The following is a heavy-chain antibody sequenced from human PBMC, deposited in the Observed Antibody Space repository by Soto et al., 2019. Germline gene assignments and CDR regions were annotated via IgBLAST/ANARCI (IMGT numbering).Heavy chain of an antibody. J-gene: IGHJ5*02. Sequence: QVQLVQSGAEVRMPGSSVKVSCKASGGTFSTYPINWVRQAPGQGLELMGGIIPLFGTTNYAQKFKGRVTITADESTSTSYMELSSLRAGDAAVYYCAGGATHGSSWYFWFDPWGQGTLVTVSS. CDR2: IIPLFGTT. V-gene: IGHV1-69*01. D-gene: IGHD6-13*01. CDR3: AGGATHGSSWYFWFDP. CDR1: GGTFSTYP.